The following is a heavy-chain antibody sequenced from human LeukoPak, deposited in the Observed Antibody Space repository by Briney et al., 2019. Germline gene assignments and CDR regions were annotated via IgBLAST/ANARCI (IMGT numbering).Heavy chain of an antibody. CDR1: GSRFTSYW. CDR2: IYPGDSTT. CDR3: ARQVGGPGGYYVL. J-gene: IGHJ4*02. Sequence: GGSLEISCKGSGSRFTSYWIGGGRQVPGKGLEWRGIIYPGDSTTTYNPSFQGQVTISADKSISTAYLQWSSLKASDTAMYYCARQVGGPGGYYVLWGQGTLVTVSS. V-gene: IGHV5-51*01. D-gene: IGHD3-10*02.